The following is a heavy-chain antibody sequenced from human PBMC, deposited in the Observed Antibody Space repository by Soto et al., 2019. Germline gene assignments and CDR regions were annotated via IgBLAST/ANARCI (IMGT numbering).Heavy chain of an antibody. Sequence: QVQLVESGGGVVQPGRSLRLSCAASRFTFTTYAMNWVRQAPGKGLEWVALMSSDGTNEHYADSVRGRFTVSRDNSRNTLFLQMNNLRTDDTAVYYCARCGYISGWYCYFDFWGLGTLVTVSS. CDR2: MSSDGTNE. CDR1: RFTFTTYA. CDR3: ARCGYISGWYCYFDF. V-gene: IGHV3-30-3*01. D-gene: IGHD6-19*01. J-gene: IGHJ4*02.